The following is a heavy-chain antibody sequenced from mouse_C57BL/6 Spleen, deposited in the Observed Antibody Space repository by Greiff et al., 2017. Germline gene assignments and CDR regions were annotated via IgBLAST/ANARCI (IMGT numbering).Heavy chain of an antibody. CDR3: AREGFGYGFLYFAY. Sequence: QVQLQQPGTELVKPGASVKLSCKASGYTFTSYWMHWVKQRPGQGLEWIGNINPSNGGTNYNEKFKSKATLTVDKSSSTAYMQLSSLTSEESAVYYCAREGFGYGFLYFAYWGQGTLVTVSA. CDR1: GYTFTSYW. CDR2: INPSNGGT. J-gene: IGHJ3*01. D-gene: IGHD1-1*01. V-gene: IGHV1-53*01.